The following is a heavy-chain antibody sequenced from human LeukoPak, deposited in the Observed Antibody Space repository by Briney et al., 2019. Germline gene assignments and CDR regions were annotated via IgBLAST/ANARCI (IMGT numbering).Heavy chain of an antibody. CDR3: ARAYSSSSYFDY. CDR2: IRWNSGSI. D-gene: IGHD6-6*01. Sequence: PGGSLRLSRAASGFTFDDYAMHWVRQAPGKGLEWVSGIRWNSGSIGYADSVKGRFTISRDNAKNSLYLQMNSLRAEDMALYYCARAYSSSSYFDYWGQGTLVTVSS. V-gene: IGHV3-9*03. J-gene: IGHJ4*02. CDR1: GFTFDDYA.